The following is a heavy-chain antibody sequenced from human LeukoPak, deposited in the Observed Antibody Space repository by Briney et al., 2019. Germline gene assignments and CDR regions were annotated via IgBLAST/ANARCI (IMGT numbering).Heavy chain of an antibody. CDR2: INHSGST. Sequence: PSETLSLTCAVYGGSFSGYYWSWIRQPPGKGLEWIGEINHSGSTNYNPSLKSRVTISVDTSKNQFSLKLSPVTAADTAVYYCARGQWGKMYYYDSSGYPHFDYWGQGTLVTVSS. V-gene: IGHV4-34*01. J-gene: IGHJ4*02. CDR1: GGSFSGYY. CDR3: ARGQWGKMYYYDSSGYPHFDY. D-gene: IGHD3-22*01.